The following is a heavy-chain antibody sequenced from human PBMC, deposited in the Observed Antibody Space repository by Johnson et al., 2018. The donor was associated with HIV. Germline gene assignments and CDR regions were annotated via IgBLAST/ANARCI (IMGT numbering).Heavy chain of an antibody. CDR3: ARDWGTIQLWSSGAFDI. V-gene: IGHV3-7*01. D-gene: IGHD5-18*01. Sequence: VQLVESGGGLVQPGGSLRLSCAASGFSFRSYWMSWVRQAPGKGLEWVANIKQDGSEKYYVDSVKGRFTISSDNAKNSLYLQMNSLRAEDTAVYYCARDWGTIQLWSSGAFDIWGQGTMVTVSS. CDR2: IKQDGSEK. J-gene: IGHJ3*02. CDR1: GFSFRSYW.